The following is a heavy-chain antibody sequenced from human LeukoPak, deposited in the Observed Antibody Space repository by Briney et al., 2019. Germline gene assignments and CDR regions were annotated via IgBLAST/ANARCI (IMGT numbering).Heavy chain of an antibody. J-gene: IGHJ4*02. Sequence: SETLSLTCTVSGGSISSSSYYWGWIRQPPGKGLEWIGSIYYSGSTYYNPSLKSRVTISVDTSKNQFSLKLSSVTAADTAVYYCARAPPAYSSGWYDYWGQGTLVTVSS. CDR3: ARAPPAYSSGWYDY. CDR2: IYYSGST. V-gene: IGHV4-39*07. CDR1: GGSISSSSYY. D-gene: IGHD6-19*01.